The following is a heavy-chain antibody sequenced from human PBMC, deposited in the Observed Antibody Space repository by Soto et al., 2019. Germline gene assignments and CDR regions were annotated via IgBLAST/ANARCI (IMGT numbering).Heavy chain of an antibody. J-gene: IGHJ6*02. V-gene: IGHV3-15*07. Sequence: GGSLRVSCAASGFIFSNAWMNWGRQAPGKGLEWVGRIKSKTDGGTTDYAAPVKGRFTISRDDSKNTLYLQMNSLKTEDTAVYYCVDCSSTSCLGGMDVWGQGTTVTVSS. CDR1: GFIFSNAW. D-gene: IGHD2-2*01. CDR3: VDCSSTSCLGGMDV. CDR2: IKSKTDGGTT.